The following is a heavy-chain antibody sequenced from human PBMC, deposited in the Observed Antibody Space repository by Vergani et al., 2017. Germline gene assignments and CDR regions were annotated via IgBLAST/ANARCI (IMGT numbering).Heavy chain of an antibody. J-gene: IGHJ4*02. CDR1: GDSISSGVY. CDR2: FSYGESP. CDR3: ARHVMKSFYGYEVVDY. V-gene: IGHV4-39*01. D-gene: IGHD5-18*01. Sequence: HLQESGPGLVKPSETLPLTCTVSGDSISSGVYWGGIRQPPGKGLEWIGSFSYGESPSYSPSLQSRATISEDASKNQFSLRLTSVTAADTAIYYCARHVMKSFYGYEVVDYWGQGTLVTVSS.